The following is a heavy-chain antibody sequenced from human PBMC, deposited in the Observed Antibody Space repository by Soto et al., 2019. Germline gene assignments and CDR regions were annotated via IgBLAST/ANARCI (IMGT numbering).Heavy chain of an antibody. CDR1: GFTFSSYA. CDR3: AKGNLYGDYYFDY. D-gene: IGHD4-17*01. J-gene: IGHJ4*02. V-gene: IGHV3-23*01. CDR2: ISGSGGST. Sequence: EVQLLESGGGLVQPGGSLRLSCAASGFTFSSYAMSWVRQAPGKGLEWVSAISGSGGSTYYADSMKGRFTISRDNSKNTLYLQMNSLRAEDTAVYYCAKGNLYGDYYFDYWGQGTLVTVSS.